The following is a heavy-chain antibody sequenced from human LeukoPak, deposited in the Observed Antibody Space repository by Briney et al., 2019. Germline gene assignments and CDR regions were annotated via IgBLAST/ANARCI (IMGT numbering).Heavy chain of an antibody. Sequence: SETLSPTCTVSGYSISSGYYWGWIRQPPGKGLEWIGSFYHSGTTYYNPSLRSRVTISVDTSKNQFSLKLSSVTAGDTAVYYCARVILRGRFDPWGQGTLVTVSS. D-gene: IGHD2-21*01. CDR1: GYSISSGYY. CDR2: FYHSGTT. J-gene: IGHJ5*02. CDR3: ARVILRGRFDP. V-gene: IGHV4-38-2*02.